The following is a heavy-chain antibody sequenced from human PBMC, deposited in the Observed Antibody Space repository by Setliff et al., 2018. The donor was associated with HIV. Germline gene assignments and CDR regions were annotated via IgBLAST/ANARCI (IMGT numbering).Heavy chain of an antibody. J-gene: IGHJ6*03. Sequence: SETLSLTCTVSGGSISGHYWSRIRQPPGKGLEWIGHIYTSGSTNYNPSLKSRVTMSVGTSKNQFSLKLSSVTAADTAVYYCARCYYNFWSGYPLDYMDVWGKGTTVTVSS. CDR1: GGSISGHY. V-gene: IGHV4-4*08. CDR2: IYTSGST. D-gene: IGHD3-3*01. CDR3: ARCYYNFWSGYPLDYMDV.